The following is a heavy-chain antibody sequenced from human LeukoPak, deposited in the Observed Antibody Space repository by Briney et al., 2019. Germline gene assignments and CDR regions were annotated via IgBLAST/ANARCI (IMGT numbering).Heavy chain of an antibody. CDR1: GFTFSSYG. J-gene: IGHJ4*02. CDR2: ISFDGSHT. D-gene: IGHD3-10*01. V-gene: IGHV3-30*03. CDR3: ARDRLLLADQIRGHYADF. Sequence: PGRSLRLSCAASGFTFSSYGVHWVRQAPGEGLEWVAVISFDGSHTFYADSVQGRFTISRDNSKNTLYLHMNSLRAEDTAVYYCARDRLLLADQIRGHYADFWGQGTLVTVSS.